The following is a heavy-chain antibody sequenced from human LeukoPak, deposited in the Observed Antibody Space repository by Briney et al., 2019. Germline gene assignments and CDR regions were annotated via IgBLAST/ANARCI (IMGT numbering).Heavy chain of an antibody. V-gene: IGHV3-72*01. CDR3: ARDPLSSSSFDL. CDR1: GFTFSDHY. J-gene: IGHJ4*02. CDR2: TRNRANSYTT. Sequence: GGSLRLSCAASGFTFSDHYMDWVRQAPGKGLEWVGRTRNRANSYTTEYAASVKGRFTISRDDSKNSLYLQMNSLRAEDTAVYYCARDPLSSSSFDLWGQGTLVTVSS. D-gene: IGHD6-13*01.